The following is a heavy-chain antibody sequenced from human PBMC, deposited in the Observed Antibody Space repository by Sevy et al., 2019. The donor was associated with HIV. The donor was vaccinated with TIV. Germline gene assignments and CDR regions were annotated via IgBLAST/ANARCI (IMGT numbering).Heavy chain of an antibody. V-gene: IGHV1-18*01. J-gene: IGHJ4*02. Sequence: ASVKVSCKASGYTFTSYGISWVRQAPGQGLEWMAWISAYNGNTNYAQKLQGRVTMTTDTSTSTAYMELRSLRSDDTAVHYCARVRGYCTNGVCLDYWGQGTLVTVSS. CDR3: ARVRGYCTNGVCLDY. D-gene: IGHD2-8*01. CDR2: ISAYNGNT. CDR1: GYTFTSYG.